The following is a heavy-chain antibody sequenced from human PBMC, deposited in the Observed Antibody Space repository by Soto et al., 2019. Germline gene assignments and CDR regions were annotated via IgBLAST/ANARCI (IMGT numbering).Heavy chain of an antibody. CDR3: ARDFVSNHYFYYGVDV. D-gene: IGHD3-16*01. J-gene: IGHJ6*02. CDR2: IAFRSGRT. Sequence: QVQLVESGGGLVKPGGSLRLSCAASGFTFSDYYMSWIRQAPGKGLEWVSNIAFRSGRTNYADSVRGRFTISRDDAKNSLYLQMNSLRAEDTAVYYCARDFVSNHYFYYGVDVWGHGTTVTVSS. V-gene: IGHV3-11*06. CDR1: GFTFSDYY.